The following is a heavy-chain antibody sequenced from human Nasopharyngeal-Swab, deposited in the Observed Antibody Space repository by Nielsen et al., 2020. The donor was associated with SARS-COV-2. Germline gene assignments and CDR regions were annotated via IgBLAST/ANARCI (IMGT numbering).Heavy chain of an antibody. CDR1: GYTFADYY. J-gene: IGHJ4*02. D-gene: IGHD1-26*01. CDR3: AREVVGGLVDS. Sequence: ASVKVSCKAAGYTFADYYIQWVRQAPGQGLEWMGRINPNSGDTIYAQKFQGRVTMTRDTSISTAYMELSRLRSDDTAVYYCAREVVGGLVDSWGQGTLVTVSS. CDR2: INPNSGDT. V-gene: IGHV1-2*06.